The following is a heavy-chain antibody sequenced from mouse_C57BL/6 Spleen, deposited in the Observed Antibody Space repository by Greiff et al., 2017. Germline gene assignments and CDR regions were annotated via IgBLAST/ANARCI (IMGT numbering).Heavy chain of an antibody. D-gene: IGHD1-1*01. CDR1: GYTFTDYY. CDR2: INPYNGGT. V-gene: IGHV1-19*01. Sequence: EVQLQQSGPVLVKPGASVKMSCKASGYTFTDYYMNWVKQSHGKSLEWIGVINPYNGGTSYNQKFKGKATLTVDKSSSTAYMELNSLTSEDSAVYYCAKEALGTTVVEGYWGQGTTLTVSS. J-gene: IGHJ2*01. CDR3: AKEALGTTVVEGY.